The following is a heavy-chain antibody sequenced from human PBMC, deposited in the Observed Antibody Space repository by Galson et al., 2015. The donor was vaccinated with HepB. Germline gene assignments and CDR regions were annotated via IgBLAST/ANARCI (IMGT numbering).Heavy chain of an antibody. D-gene: IGHD1-14*01. CDR3: AKDGHTTTWSTGGFDY. V-gene: IGHV3-23*01. CDR1: GFSFATSA. CDR2: ISSGATTT. Sequence: SLRLSCAASGFSFATSAMNWARQAPGKGLEWVSFISSGATTTYYADSVKGRFTISRDNSKNTLYLQMNSLRVEDTAVYYCAKDGHTTTWSTGGFDYWGQGSLVTVSS. J-gene: IGHJ4*02.